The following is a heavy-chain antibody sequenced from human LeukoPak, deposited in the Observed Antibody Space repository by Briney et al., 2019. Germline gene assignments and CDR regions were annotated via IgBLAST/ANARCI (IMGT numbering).Heavy chain of an antibody. CDR1: GGSISSSSYY. J-gene: IGHJ4*02. V-gene: IGHV4-39*07. D-gene: IGHD2-2*01. Sequence: NPSETLSLTCTVSGGSISSSSYYWGWIRQPPGKGMEWIGSIYYSGSTYYNPSLKSRVTISVDTSKNQFSLKLSSVTAADTAVYYCARGVSVVVVPAATFDFWGQGTLVTVSS. CDR2: IYYSGST. CDR3: ARGVSVVVVPAATFDF.